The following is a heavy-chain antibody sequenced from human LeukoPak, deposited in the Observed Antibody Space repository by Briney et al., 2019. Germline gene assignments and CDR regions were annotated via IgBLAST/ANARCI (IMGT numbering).Heavy chain of an antibody. CDR2: IIPIFGTA. CDR1: GGTFSSYA. CDR3: ARCYDYGDPSYYYYGMDV. Sequence: SVKVSCKASGGTFSSYAISWVRQAPGQGLEWMGGIIPIFGTANYAQKFQGRVTITADESTSTAYMELSSLRSEDTAVYYCARCYDYGDPSYYYYGMDVWGQGTTVTVSS. D-gene: IGHD4-17*01. V-gene: IGHV1-69*01. J-gene: IGHJ6*02.